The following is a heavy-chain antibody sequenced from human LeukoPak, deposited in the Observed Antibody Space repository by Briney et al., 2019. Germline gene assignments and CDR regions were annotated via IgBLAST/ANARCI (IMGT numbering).Heavy chain of an antibody. CDR3: AKDRPNYYDSSGHYYRRNGDY. J-gene: IGHJ4*02. CDR2: ITGNGAGT. Sequence: PGGSLRLSCAASGFTFSIYAMSWVRQAPGRGLEWVSSITGNGAGTFYTDSVRGRFTISRDNSKNTLFLQMNSLRAEDTAIYYCAKDRPNYYDSSGHYYRRNGDYWGQGTLVTVSS. D-gene: IGHD3-22*01. CDR1: GFTFSIYA. V-gene: IGHV3-23*01.